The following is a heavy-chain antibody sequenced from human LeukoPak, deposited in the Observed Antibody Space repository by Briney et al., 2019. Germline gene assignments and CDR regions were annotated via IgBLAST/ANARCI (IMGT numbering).Heavy chain of an antibody. CDR2: MNPNSGNT. J-gene: IGHJ6*03. CDR3: ASSNQGSGSYYYYYYYMDV. D-gene: IGHD3-10*01. V-gene: IGHV1-8*03. CDR1: GYTFTSYD. Sequence: ASVKVSCKASGYTFTSYDINWVRQATGQGLEWMGWMNPNSGNTGYAQKFQGRVTITADKSTSTAYMELSSLRSEDTAVYYCASSNQGSGSYYYYYYYMDVWGKGTTVTVSS.